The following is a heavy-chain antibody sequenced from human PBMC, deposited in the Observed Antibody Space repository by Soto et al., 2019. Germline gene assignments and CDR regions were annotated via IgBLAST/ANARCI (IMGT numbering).Heavy chain of an antibody. CDR3: AKNSYGDSWNFGLDV. CDR2: LSASGSGS. D-gene: IGHD4-17*01. V-gene: IGHV3-23*01. J-gene: IGHJ6*02. Sequence: GGSLRLSCTTSRFSLNTYGMTWVRRAPGKGLEWVSTLSASGSGSYYAESVKGRFTVSRDNSKNTMYLQMNSLRDEDTAVYYCAKNSYGDSWNFGLDVWGQGTTVTVSS. CDR1: RFSLNTYG.